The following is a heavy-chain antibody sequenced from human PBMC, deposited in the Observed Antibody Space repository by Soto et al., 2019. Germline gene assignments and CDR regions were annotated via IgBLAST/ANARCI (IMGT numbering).Heavy chain of an antibody. CDR2: ISGDGINT. J-gene: IGHJ4*02. D-gene: IGHD1-26*01. V-gene: IGHV3-30*03. CDR3: ARGNLSFDFDS. CDR1: GFNFGFFG. Sequence: QIQLVESGGDVVQPGKSLRLSCAASGFNFGFFGMHWVRQAPGKGLEWVAFISGDGINTQYADSVRGRFTLSRDYSRKKMYLQMDSLSAEDPALYYCARGNLSFDFDSWGLGTLFTVYS.